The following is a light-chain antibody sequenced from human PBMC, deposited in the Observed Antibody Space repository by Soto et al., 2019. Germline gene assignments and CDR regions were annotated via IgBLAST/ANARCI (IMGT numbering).Light chain of an antibody. CDR3: QLYGSSPPRYT. Sequence: EIVLTQSPGTLYLSPGERATLSCRASQSVSSNYLAWYQKKRGQAPRLLIYAESSSATGIPDRFSGSGSGTAFTLTIIRLEPEDFAVYFCQLYGSSPPRYTFAQGTKLEIK. V-gene: IGKV3-20*01. CDR2: AES. CDR1: QSVSSNY. J-gene: IGKJ2*01.